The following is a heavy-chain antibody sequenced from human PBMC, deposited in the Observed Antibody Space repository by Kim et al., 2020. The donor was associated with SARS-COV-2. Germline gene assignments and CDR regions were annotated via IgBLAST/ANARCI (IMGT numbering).Heavy chain of an antibody. CDR1: GFTFSSYS. D-gene: IGHD1-26*01. CDR2: ISSSSSYI. V-gene: IGHV3-21*01. CDR3: ARDRVLGRMDV. J-gene: IGHJ6*02. Sequence: GGSLRLSCAASGFTFSSYSMNWVRQAPGKGLEWVSSISSSSSYIYYADSVKGRFTISRDNAKNSLYLQMNSLRAEDTAVYYCARDRVLGRMDVWGQGTTVTVSS.